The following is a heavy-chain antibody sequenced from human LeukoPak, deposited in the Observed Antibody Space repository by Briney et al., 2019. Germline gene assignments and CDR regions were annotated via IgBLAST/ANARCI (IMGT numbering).Heavy chain of an antibody. CDR2: ISYDGSNK. V-gene: IGHV3-30*04. CDR3: ARDLSLPHVTVAGALDY. CDR1: GFTFSSYA. J-gene: IGHJ4*02. Sequence: PGRSLRLSCAASGFTFSSYAMHWVRQAPGKGLESVAVISYDGSNKYYADSVKGRFTISRDNSKNTLYLQMNSLRAEDTAVYYCARDLSLPHVTVAGALDYWGQRTPVTVSS. D-gene: IGHD6-19*01.